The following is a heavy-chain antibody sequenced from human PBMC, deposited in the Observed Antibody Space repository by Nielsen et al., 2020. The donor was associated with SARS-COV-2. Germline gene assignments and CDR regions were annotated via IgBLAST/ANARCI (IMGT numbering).Heavy chain of an antibody. CDR3: AREGIAVAGGIDY. J-gene: IGHJ4*02. V-gene: IGHV3-48*04. D-gene: IGHD6-19*01. Sequence: WIRQPPGKGLEWVSYISSSSSTIYYADSVKGRFTISRDNAKNSLYLQMNSLRAEDTAVYYCAREGIAVAGGIDYWGQGTLVTVSS. CDR2: ISSSSSTI.